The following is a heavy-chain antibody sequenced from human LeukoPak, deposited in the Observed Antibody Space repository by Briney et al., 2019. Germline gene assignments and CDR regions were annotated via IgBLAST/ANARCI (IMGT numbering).Heavy chain of an antibody. CDR3: ARDIYSSGWFEEFDP. Sequence: SETLSLTCTVSGGSISSYYWSWIRQPPGRGLEWIGYIYYSGSTNYNPSLKSRVTISVDTSKNQFSLKLSSVTAADTAVYYCARDIYSSGWFEEFDPWGQGTLVTVSS. V-gene: IGHV4-59*01. CDR2: IYYSGST. J-gene: IGHJ5*02. CDR1: GGSISSYY. D-gene: IGHD6-19*01.